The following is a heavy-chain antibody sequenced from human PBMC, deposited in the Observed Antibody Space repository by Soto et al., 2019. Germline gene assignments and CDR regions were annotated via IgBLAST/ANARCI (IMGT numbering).Heavy chain of an antibody. CDR1: GGSFSGYD. D-gene: IGHD2-2*02. V-gene: IGHV4-34*01. J-gene: IGHJ3*01. CDR2: INHSGST. Sequence: SQTLSLTCAVYGGSFSGYDWSWIRQPPGKGLEWIGEINHSGSTNYNPSLKSRVTISVDTSKKQFSLKLSSVTAADTAVYYCARDTPFDVWGQGTMVTVSS. CDR3: ARDTPFDV.